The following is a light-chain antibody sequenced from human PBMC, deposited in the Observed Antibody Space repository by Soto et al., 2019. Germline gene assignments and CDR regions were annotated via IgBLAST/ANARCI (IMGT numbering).Light chain of an antibody. J-gene: IGKJ1*01. CDR2: DAS. CDR3: QQYASYSPT. Sequence: DIQMTQSPSTLSASVGDSVAITCRASQSINNWLAWYQLKPGKAPKLLIYDASTLESGVPSRFSGSGSGTELTLTISSLQPDDFATYYCQQYASYSPTFGQGTKVDIK. CDR1: QSINNW. V-gene: IGKV1-5*01.